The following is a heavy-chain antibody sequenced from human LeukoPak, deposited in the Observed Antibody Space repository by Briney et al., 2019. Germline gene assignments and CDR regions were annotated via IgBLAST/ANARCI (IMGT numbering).Heavy chain of an antibody. Sequence: ASVKVSCKASGYTFTSYDINWVRQATGQGLEWMGWMNPNSGNTGYAQKFQGRVTMTRNTSISTAYMELSSLRSEDTAVYYCARASFYDFGSGYYRTEFDPWGQGTLVTVSS. V-gene: IGHV1-8*01. J-gene: IGHJ5*02. CDR1: GYTFTSYD. D-gene: IGHD3-3*01. CDR2: MNPNSGNT. CDR3: ARASFYDFGSGYYRTEFDP.